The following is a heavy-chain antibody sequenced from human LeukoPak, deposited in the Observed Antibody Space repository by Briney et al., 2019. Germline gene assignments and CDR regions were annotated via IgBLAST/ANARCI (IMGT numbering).Heavy chain of an antibody. V-gene: IGHV3-23*01. Sequence: GGSLRLSCAASGXTFSIYAMSWVRQAPGKGLEWVSSISDSGGSTYYADSVKGRSTISRDNSRNTLYLQMNSLRAEDTAVYYCAKLNTAMVDSQTDYWGQGTLVTVSS. D-gene: IGHD5-18*01. J-gene: IGHJ4*02. CDR3: AKLNTAMVDSQTDY. CDR2: ISDSGGST. CDR1: GXTFSIYA.